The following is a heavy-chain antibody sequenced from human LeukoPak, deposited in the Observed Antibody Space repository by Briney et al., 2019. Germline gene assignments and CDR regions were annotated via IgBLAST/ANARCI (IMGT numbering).Heavy chain of an antibody. CDR2: IIPIFGTA. CDR3: ARGDSSGYYHYYYMDV. CDR1: GGTFSSYA. Sequence: SVKVSCKASGGTFSSYAISWVRQAPGQGLEWTGGIIPIFGTANYAQKFQGRVTITTDESTSTAYMELSSLRSEDTAVYYCARGDSSGYYHYYYMDVWGKGTTVTVSS. J-gene: IGHJ6*03. V-gene: IGHV1-69*05. D-gene: IGHD3-22*01.